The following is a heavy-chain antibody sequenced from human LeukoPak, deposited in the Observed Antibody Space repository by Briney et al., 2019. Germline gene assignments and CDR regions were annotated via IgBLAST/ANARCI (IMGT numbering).Heavy chain of an antibody. CDR1: GGSISSSSYY. D-gene: IGHD6-25*01. J-gene: IGHJ3*02. CDR3: ARPERSSAAYAFDI. V-gene: IGHV4-39*01. Sequence: PSETLSLTCTVSGGSISSSSYYWGWIRQPPGKGLEWIGSIYYSGSTYYNPSLKSRVTIPVDTSKNQFSLKLSSVTAADTAVYYCARPERSSAAYAFDIWGQGTMVTVSS. CDR2: IYYSGST.